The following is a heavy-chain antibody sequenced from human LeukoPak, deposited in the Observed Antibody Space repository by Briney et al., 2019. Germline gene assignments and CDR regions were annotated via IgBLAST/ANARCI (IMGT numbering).Heavy chain of an antibody. V-gene: IGHV1-46*01. CDR1: GYAFTTSY. CDR2: IDPSGGST. D-gene: IGHD6-13*01. Sequence: ASVKVSCKASGYAFTTSYIHWVRQAPGQGLEWMGIIDPSGGSTTYAQKFQGRVTMTRDTSTSTVYMELSSLRSDDTAVYYCASGYYYYMDVWGKGTTVTISS. CDR3: ASGYYYYMDV. J-gene: IGHJ6*03.